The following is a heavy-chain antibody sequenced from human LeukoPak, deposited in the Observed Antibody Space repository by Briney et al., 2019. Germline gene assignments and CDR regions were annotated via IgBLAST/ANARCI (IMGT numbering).Heavy chain of an antibody. D-gene: IGHD4-17*01. CDR3: TKRITATAPFDS. J-gene: IGHJ4*02. CDR2: ITGSGDFA. V-gene: IGHV3-23*01. CDR1: GFPFSTYG. Sequence: PGESLSLSCAASGFPFSTYGISWVRQAPGKGLEWVSAITGSGDFAKYADSVRGRFTISRDNSKNTVYLQMNSLTVEDTALYYCTKRITATAPFDSWGQGALVIVSS.